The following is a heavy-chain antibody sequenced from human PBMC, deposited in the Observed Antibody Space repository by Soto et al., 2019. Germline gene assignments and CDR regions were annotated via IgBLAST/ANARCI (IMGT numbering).Heavy chain of an antibody. CDR1: RFTFRSYG. J-gene: IGHJ4*02. CDR2: ISYDGSNR. V-gene: IGHV3-30*03. D-gene: IGHD3-10*01. CDR3: ASEYGSGFPVY. Sequence: WGSLILSCAASRFTFRSYGTHWVRHAPGKGLEWVAVISYDGSNRYYGDSVKVRFTISRDNSKNTVYLQMNSLRAEDTALYYCASEYGSGFPVYWGQGTLVTVSA.